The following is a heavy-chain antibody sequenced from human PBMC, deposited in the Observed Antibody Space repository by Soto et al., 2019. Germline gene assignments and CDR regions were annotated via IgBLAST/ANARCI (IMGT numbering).Heavy chain of an antibody. CDR3: DRAPRGLTGSITFHY. CDR2: IYYSGST. D-gene: IGHD3-9*01. J-gene: IGHJ4*02. CDR1: GGSISSGDYY. V-gene: IGHV4-30-4*01. Sequence: TLSLTCTVSGGSISSGDYYWSWIRQPPGKGLEWIGYIYYSGSTYYNPSLKSRVTISVDTSKSQFSLKLSSVTAADTAVYYFDRAPRGLTGSITFHYWGQGTPVTVYS.